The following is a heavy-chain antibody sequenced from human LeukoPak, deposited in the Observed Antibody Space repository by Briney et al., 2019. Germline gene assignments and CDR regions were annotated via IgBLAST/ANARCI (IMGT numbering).Heavy chain of an antibody. J-gene: IGHJ6*03. CDR3: ARYDFPYYMDV. CDR1: GATFSSYA. V-gene: IGHV1-18*01. CDR2: ISAYNGNT. Sequence: SSVKLSCKASGATFSSYAISWVRQAPGQGLEWMGWISAYNGNTNYAQKLQGRGTMTTDTSTSTAYMELRSLRSDDTAVYYCARYDFPYYMDVWGKGTTVTVSS. D-gene: IGHD3-3*01.